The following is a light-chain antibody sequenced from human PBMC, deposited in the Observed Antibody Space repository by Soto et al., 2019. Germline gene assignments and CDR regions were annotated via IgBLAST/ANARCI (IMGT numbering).Light chain of an antibody. Sequence: DIQMTQSPSSLSASVGDRVTITCRASQSISSYLNWYQQKPGKAPKLLIYAASSLQSGVPSRFSGSGSGTDFTLTISSLQPEDFATYYCQQSYSTQAAFGPGTKVDIK. J-gene: IGKJ3*01. CDR3: QQSYSTQAA. CDR2: AAS. V-gene: IGKV1-39*01. CDR1: QSISSY.